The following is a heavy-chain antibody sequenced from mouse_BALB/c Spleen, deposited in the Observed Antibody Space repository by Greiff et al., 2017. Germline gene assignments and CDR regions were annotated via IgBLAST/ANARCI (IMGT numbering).Heavy chain of an antibody. V-gene: IGHV1S56*01. CDR2: IYPGNVNT. Sequence: VQLQQSGPELVKPGASVRISCKASGYTFTSYYIHWVKQRPGQGLEWIGWIYPGNVNTKYNEKFKGKATLTADKSSSTAYMQLSSLTSEDSAVYFCARGAAGAMDYWGQGTSVTVSS. CDR1: GYTFTSYY. CDR3: ARGAAGAMDY. D-gene: IGHD1-2*01. J-gene: IGHJ4*01.